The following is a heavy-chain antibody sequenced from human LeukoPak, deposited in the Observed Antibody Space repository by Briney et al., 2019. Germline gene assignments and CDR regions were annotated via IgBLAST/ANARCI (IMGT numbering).Heavy chain of an antibody. CDR1: GFTFSSYA. CDR2: ISYDGSNK. V-gene: IGHV3-30-3*01. Sequence: GRSLRLSCAASGFTFSSYAMHWVRQAPGKGLEWVAVISYDGSNKYYADSVKGRFTISRDNSKNTLYLQMNSLRAEDTAVYYCARPYDSSGYWTPFDYWGQGTLVTVSS. J-gene: IGHJ4*02. CDR3: ARPYDSSGYWTPFDY. D-gene: IGHD3-22*01.